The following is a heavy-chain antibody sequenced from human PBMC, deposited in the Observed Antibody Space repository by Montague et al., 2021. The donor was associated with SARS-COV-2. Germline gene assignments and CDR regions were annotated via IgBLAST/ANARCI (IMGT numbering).Heavy chain of an antibody. J-gene: IGHJ4*02. CDR1: GFTFSGYA. CDR3: ARGGVWVGVDNSDY. Sequence: SLRLSCAASGFTFSGYAMHWVRQAPGKGLEWVAVISFDGCNAWYADSVKGRFTISRDNSKNTVYLQMNSLRAEDTAVYYCARGGVWVGVDNSDYWGQGTLVTVSS. D-gene: IGHD3-10*01. CDR2: ISFDGCNA. V-gene: IGHV3-30*04.